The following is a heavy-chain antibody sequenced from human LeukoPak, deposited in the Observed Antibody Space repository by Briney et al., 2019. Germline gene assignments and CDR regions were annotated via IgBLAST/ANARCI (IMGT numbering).Heavy chain of an antibody. J-gene: IGHJ4*01. CDR1: GGTFNSYA. CDR2: FDPEDGET. CDR3: ATRNRGRRGWLSYYFDY. D-gene: IGHD5-12*01. V-gene: IGHV1-24*01. Sequence: GASVKVSCKASGGTFNSYAINWVRQAPGKGLEWMGGFDPEDGETIYAQKFQGRVTMTEDTSTDTAYMELSSLRSEDTAVYYCATRNRGRRGWLSYYFDYWGQEPWSPSPQ.